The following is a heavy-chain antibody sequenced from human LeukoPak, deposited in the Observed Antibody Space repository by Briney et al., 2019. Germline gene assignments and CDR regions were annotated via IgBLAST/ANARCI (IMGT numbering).Heavy chain of an antibody. CDR3: ASGKYCSSHSCYFYYDISGHAY. Sequence: SVKVSCKASGGTFSSYAISWVRQAPGQGLEWMGGIIPIFGTANYPQKFQGRVTITTDEHTSTAHLELSSLRSEDTAVYYCASGKYCSSHSCYFYYDISGHAYWGQGTLVTVSS. D-gene: IGHD2-2*01. V-gene: IGHV1-69*05. CDR1: GGTFSSYA. CDR2: IIPIFGTA. J-gene: IGHJ4*02.